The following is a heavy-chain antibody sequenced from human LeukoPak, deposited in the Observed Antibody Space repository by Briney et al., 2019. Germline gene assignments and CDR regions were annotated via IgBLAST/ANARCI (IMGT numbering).Heavy chain of an antibody. D-gene: IGHD3-16*01. CDR1: GFTFGTHT. CDR2: IRSSGTT. CDR3: TRDRVYVWFDP. V-gene: IGHV3-49*04. J-gene: IGHJ5*02. Sequence: GGSLRLSCTTSGFTFGTHTMHWGRQAPGKGLQWIGFIRSSGTTRYAASVKGRFTISRDDSKSIAYLQMNSLKTEDTAVYYCTRDRVYVWFDPWGQGTLVTVSS.